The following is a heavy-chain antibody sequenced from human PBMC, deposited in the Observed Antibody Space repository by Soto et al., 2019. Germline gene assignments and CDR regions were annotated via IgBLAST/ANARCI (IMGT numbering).Heavy chain of an antibody. CDR3: SRGILV. J-gene: IGHJ4*02. CDR2: ISYGGST. V-gene: IGHV4-31*03. D-gene: IGHD5-18*01. Sequence: QVQLQESGPGLVKPSQTLSLTCTVSGGSINSGGYCWSWIRQHPGKGLDWIGCISYGGSTSYNPSLTMRVTISVDTSKNQFSLKLTSVTAAATAVYYCSRGILVWGQGALITVSS. CDR1: GGSINSGGYC.